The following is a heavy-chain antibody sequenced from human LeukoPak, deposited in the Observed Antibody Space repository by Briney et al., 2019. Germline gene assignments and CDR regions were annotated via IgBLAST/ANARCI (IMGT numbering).Heavy chain of an antibody. CDR3: AGDSFNGLDV. CDR2: ISSSGLTI. CDR1: GFTFSSYE. Sequence: GSLRLSCATSGFTFSSYEMNWVRQAPGKGLEWVSYISSSGLTIYYADSVKGRFTISRDNANNSLCLQMDSLRADDTAVYYCAGDSFNGLDVWGTGTTVTISS. V-gene: IGHV3-48*03. J-gene: IGHJ6*04. D-gene: IGHD2-8*01.